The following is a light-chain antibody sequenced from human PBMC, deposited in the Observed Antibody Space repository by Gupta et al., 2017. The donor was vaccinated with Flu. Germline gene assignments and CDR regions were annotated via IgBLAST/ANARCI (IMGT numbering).Light chain of an antibody. CDR1: QTVTSN. Sequence: TQSPPTLSVSPGERATLSCRASQTVTSNLAWYQQKPGQAPRLLIYGASTRATGVSARFSGSGSGTEFTLTISSLQSEDVAVYYCQQYNNWWTFGQGTKVEIK. J-gene: IGKJ1*01. V-gene: IGKV3-15*01. CDR2: GAS. CDR3: QQYNNWWT.